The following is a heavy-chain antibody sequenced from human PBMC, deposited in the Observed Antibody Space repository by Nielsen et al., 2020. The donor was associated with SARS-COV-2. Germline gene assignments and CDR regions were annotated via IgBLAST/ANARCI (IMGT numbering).Heavy chain of an antibody. D-gene: IGHD2-2*02. CDR1: GFTFSRYW. CDR2: IKQDGSEK. Sequence: GESLKISCAASGFTFSRYWMSWVRQAPGKRLEWVANIKQDGSEKYYVDSVKGRFTISRDIARNSLYLQMDSLRAEDTAVYYCARWGRGIVAATIVYFYYGMDVWGQGTTVTVSS. V-gene: IGHV3-7*01. J-gene: IGHJ6*02. CDR3: ARWGRGIVAATIVYFYYGMDV.